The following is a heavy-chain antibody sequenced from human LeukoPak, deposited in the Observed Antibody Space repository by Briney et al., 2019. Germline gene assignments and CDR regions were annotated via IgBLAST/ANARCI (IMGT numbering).Heavy chain of an antibody. Sequence: PGGSLRLSCAASGFTVSSNEMSWVRQAPGKGLEWVSSISGGSTYYADSVKGRFTISRDNSKNTLYLQVNSLRAEDTAVYCCAKGKRALGAFDIWGQGTMVTVSS. V-gene: IGHV3-38-3*01. CDR3: AKGKRALGAFDI. CDR1: GFTVSSNE. CDR2: ISGGST. J-gene: IGHJ3*02.